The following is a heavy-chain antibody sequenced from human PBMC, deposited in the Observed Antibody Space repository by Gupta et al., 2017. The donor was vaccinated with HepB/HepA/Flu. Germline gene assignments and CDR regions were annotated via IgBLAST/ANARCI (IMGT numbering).Heavy chain of an antibody. J-gene: IGHJ4*02. CDR3: ARPSSGWYSVDY. Sequence: QLQLQESGPGLVKPSETLSLTCTVSGGSISSSSYYWGWIRQHPGKGLEWIGSIYYSGSTYYNPSLKSRATISVDTSKNQFSLKLSSVTAADTAVYYCARPSSGWYSVDYWGQGTLVTVSS. CDR2: IYYSGST. CDR1: GGSISSSSYY. V-gene: IGHV4-39*01. D-gene: IGHD6-19*01.